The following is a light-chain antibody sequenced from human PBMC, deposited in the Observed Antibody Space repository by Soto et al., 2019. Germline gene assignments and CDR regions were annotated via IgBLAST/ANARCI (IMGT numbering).Light chain of an antibody. CDR2: GAS. V-gene: IGKV1-6*01. CDR3: LQDYNYPRT. CDR1: QDIRNE. Sequence: AIQMTQSPSSLSASVGDRVTITCRASQDIRNELGWYQQKSGTAPKLLISGASNFQSGVPSRFSGSGSGTDFTLTISSLQPEDFATYYCLQDYNYPRTFGQGTNLEI. J-gene: IGKJ2*01.